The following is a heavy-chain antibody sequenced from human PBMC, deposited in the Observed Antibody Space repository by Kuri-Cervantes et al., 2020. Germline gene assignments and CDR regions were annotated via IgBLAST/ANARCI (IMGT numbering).Heavy chain of an antibody. J-gene: IGHJ3*02. D-gene: IGHD6-13*01. Sequence: ASVKVSCKASGYTFTGYYMHWVRQAPGQGLEWMGIINPSGGSTSYAQKFQGRVTMTRDTSTSTVYMELSNLRSEDTAVYYCARPKPPGAAGLSDAFDIWGQGTMVTVSS. CDR2: INPSGGST. V-gene: IGHV1-46*01. CDR3: ARPKPPGAAGLSDAFDI. CDR1: GYTFTGYY.